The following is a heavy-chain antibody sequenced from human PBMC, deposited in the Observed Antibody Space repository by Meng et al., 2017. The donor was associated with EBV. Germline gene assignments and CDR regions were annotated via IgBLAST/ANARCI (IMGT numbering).Heavy chain of an antibody. J-gene: IGHJ4*02. D-gene: IGHD3-10*01. V-gene: IGHV4-39*07. CDR1: GGSISSSSYY. CDR3: ARSSPVRFGELSH. CDR2: IYYSGST. Sequence: QLQLQESGPGLVKPSENLSLTCTVSGGSISSSSYYWGWIRQPPGKGLEWIGSIYYSGSTYYNPSLKSRVTISVDTSKNQFSLKLSSVTAADTAVYYCARSSPVRFGELSHWGQGTLVTVAS.